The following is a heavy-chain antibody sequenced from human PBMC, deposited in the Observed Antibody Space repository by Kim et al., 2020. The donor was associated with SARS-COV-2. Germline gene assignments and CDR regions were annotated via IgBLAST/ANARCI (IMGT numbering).Heavy chain of an antibody. CDR2: ISGDGGST. CDR3: AKGHVGGEPTWARYYGMDV. CDR1: GFTFDDYA. D-gene: IGHD1-26*01. Sequence: GGSLRLSCAASGFTFDDYAMHWVRQAPGKGLEWVSLISGDGGSTYYADSVKGRFTISRDNSKNSLYLQMNSLRTEDTALYYCAKGHVGGEPTWARYYGMDVWGQGTTVTVSS. V-gene: IGHV3-43*02. J-gene: IGHJ6*02.